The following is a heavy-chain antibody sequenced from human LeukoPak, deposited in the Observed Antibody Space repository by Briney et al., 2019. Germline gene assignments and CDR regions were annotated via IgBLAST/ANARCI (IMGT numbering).Heavy chain of an antibody. D-gene: IGHD4-23*01. V-gene: IGHV4-61*02. J-gene: IGHJ3*02. CDR2: IYTSGST. Sequence: SETLSLTCTVSGGSISSGSYYWSWIRQPAGKGLEWIGRIYTSGSTNYNPSLKSRVTISVDTSKNQFSLKLSSVTAADTAVYYCATLTGGDDAFDIWGQGTMVTVSS. CDR3: ATLTGGDDAFDI. CDR1: GGSISSGSYY.